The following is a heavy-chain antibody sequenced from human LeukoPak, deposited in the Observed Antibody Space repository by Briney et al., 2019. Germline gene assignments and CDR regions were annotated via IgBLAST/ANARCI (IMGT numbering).Heavy chain of an antibody. CDR3: ARGGGGNSYGY. CDR1: GFTFSSYS. D-gene: IGHD4-23*01. CDR2: ISSSSSTI. Sequence: PGGSLRLSCAASGFTFSSYSMNWVRQAPGKGLEWVSYISSSSSTIYYAGSVKGRFTISRDNAKNSLYLQMNGLRAEDTAVYYCARGGGGNSYGYWGQGTLVTVSS. J-gene: IGHJ4*02. V-gene: IGHV3-48*01.